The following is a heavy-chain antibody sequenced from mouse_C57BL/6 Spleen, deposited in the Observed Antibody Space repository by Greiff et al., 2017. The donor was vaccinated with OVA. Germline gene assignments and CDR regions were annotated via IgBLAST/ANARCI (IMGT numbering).Heavy chain of an antibody. CDR3: TRVEYYDLYFDD. V-gene: IGHV5-9-1*02. CDR1: GFTFSSYA. J-gene: IGHJ2*01. CDR2: ISSGGDYT. Sequence: EVKLMESGEGLVKPGGSLKLSCAASGFTFSSYAMSWVRQTPEKRLEWVAYISSGGDYTYYADTVKGRFTISRDNAKNTLYLQMSSLKSEDTAMYYCTRVEYYDLYFDDWGKGTTLTVSS. D-gene: IGHD2-4*01.